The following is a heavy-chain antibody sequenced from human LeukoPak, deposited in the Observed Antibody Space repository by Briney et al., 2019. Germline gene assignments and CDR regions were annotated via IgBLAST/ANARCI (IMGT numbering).Heavy chain of an antibody. CDR1: GFTFSTYS. Sequence: GGSLRLSYAASGFTFSTYSMNWVRQAPGKGLQWLSYISSTSGTINYADSVKGRFTISRDNAKNSLYLRMSSLRDEDTAVYYCARDCSGYSCYSYAFDYWGQGSLVTVSS. CDR3: ARDCSGYSCYSYAFDY. J-gene: IGHJ4*02. V-gene: IGHV3-48*02. D-gene: IGHD2-15*01. CDR2: ISSTSGTI.